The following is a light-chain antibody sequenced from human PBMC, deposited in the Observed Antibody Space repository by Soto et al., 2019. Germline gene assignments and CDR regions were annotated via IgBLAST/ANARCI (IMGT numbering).Light chain of an antibody. Sequence: QSALTQPRSVSGSPGQSVTISCTGTSRDVGAYNYVSWYQQHPGKAPKLIIYDVSKWPSGVPDRFSGSKSGNTASLTISGLQAEDEADYYCCSSACSSTVIFGGGTKLTVL. J-gene: IGLJ2*01. V-gene: IGLV2-11*01. CDR3: CSSACSSTVI. CDR1: SRDVGAYNY. CDR2: DVS.